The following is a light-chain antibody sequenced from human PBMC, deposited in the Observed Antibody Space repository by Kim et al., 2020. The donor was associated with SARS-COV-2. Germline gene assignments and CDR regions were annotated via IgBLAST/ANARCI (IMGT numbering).Light chain of an antibody. V-gene: IGLV3-21*04. CDR1: NIGDKS. CDR2: YES. Sequence: APGKTAKITCGGDNIGDKSVHWYQQRPGQAPVLVIYYESDRPSGIPERFAGSNAGNTATLTISRVEAGDEADYYCHVWDSSPDHVVFGGGTQLTVL. J-gene: IGLJ2*01. CDR3: HVWDSSPDHVV.